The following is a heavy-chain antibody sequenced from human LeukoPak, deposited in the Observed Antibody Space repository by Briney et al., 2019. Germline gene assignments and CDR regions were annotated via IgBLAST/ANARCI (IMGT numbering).Heavy chain of an antibody. D-gene: IGHD2-2*01. J-gene: IGHJ4*02. Sequence: GGSLRLSCAASGFTFSSYAMSWVRQAPGKGLEWVSAISGSGGSTYYADSVKGRFTISRDNAKNSLYLQMNSLRAEDTAVYYCARDRTYCSSTSCSNFDYWGQGTLVTVSS. CDR1: GFTFSSYA. CDR3: ARDRTYCSSTSCSNFDY. CDR2: ISGSGGST. V-gene: IGHV3-23*01.